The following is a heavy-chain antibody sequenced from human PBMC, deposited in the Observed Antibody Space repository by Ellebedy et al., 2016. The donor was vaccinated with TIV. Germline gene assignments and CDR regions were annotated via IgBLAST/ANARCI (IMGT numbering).Heavy chain of an antibody. V-gene: IGHV3-74*01. CDR3: ASQAKGYHAPYDF. CDR1: GFTFSSYG. Sequence: PGGSLRLSCAASGFTFSSYGMHWVRQAPGKGLVWVSRIDTDGSSTSYADSVKGRFTISRDNAKNSMYLQMNSLRAEDTAVYYCASQAKGYHAPYDFWGQGTLVTVSS. CDR2: IDTDGSST. J-gene: IGHJ4*02. D-gene: IGHD3-16*02.